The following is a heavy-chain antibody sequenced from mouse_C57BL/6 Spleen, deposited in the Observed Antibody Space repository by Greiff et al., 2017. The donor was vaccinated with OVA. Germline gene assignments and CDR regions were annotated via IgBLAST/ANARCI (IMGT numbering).Heavy chain of an antibody. D-gene: IGHD4-1*01. Sequence: VQLQQSVAELVRPGASVKLFCTASGFNIKNTYMHWVKQRPEQGLEWIGRLDPANGNTTYAPKFPGKATITADTSSNTAYQQLSSLTSEDAAIYYCARNWCFDYWGQGTTLTVSS. CDR2: LDPANGNT. CDR1: GFNIKNTY. J-gene: IGHJ2*01. V-gene: IGHV14-3*01. CDR3: ARNWCFDY.